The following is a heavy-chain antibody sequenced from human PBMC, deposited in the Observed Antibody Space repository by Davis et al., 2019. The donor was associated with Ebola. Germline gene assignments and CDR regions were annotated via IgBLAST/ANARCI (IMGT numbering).Heavy chain of an antibody. J-gene: IGHJ4*02. D-gene: IGHD6-19*01. V-gene: IGHV1-58*02. CDR2: IGVGNDIA. Sequence: SVKVSCKTSGFTFSKAAIQWVRQARGQHPEWIGWIGVGNDIADYAQKFQERVTISRDMSTSTVYMELSSLSSEDTAVYFCAAVYSGWSYYYFDPWGQGTLVTVSS. CDR3: AAVYSGWSYYYFDP. CDR1: GFTFSKAA.